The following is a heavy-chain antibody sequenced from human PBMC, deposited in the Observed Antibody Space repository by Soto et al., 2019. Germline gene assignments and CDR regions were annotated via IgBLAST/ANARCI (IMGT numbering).Heavy chain of an antibody. J-gene: IGHJ6*02. V-gene: IGHV1-18*01. CDR2: ISAYNGNT. D-gene: IGHD6-6*01. Sequence: QVQLVQSGAEVKKPGASVKVSCKASGYTFTSYGISWVRQAPGQGLEWMGWISAYNGNTNYAQKLQGRVTMTTDTSTSTAYMELRSLKSDDTAVYYCARLGWSIAATYGLSYYYCGMDVWGQGTTVTDSS. CDR3: ARLGWSIAATYGLSYYYCGMDV. CDR1: GYTFTSYG.